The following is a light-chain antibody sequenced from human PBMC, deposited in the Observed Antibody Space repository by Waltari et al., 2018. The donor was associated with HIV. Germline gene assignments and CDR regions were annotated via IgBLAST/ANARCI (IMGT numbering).Light chain of an antibody. Sequence: ETVLTQSPATLSLSPGQRATISCRASQSVTNRFLAWYQQRPGQAPRLLIYGTSSMARGIPDRFSGSGSGTDFTLTISRLEPEDFALYYCQQYEFSLFTFGQGTRLEIK. CDR2: GTS. J-gene: IGKJ5*01. CDR1: QSVTNRF. V-gene: IGKV3-20*01. CDR3: QQYEFSLFT.